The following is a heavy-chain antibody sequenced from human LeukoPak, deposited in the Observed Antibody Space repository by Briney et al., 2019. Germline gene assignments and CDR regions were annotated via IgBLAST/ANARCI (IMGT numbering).Heavy chain of an antibody. Sequence: ASVKVSCKASGYTFNNHYMYWVRQAPGQGLEWMGVINPSGGSTSYAQKFQGRVTMTRDTSTRTVYMEVNSLRSEGTAVYYCARQGTYSSAIGMGYWGQGTLVTVSS. V-gene: IGHV1-46*02. J-gene: IGHJ4*02. CDR3: ARQGTYSSAIGMGY. D-gene: IGHD6-19*01. CDR1: GYTFNNHY. CDR2: INPSGGST.